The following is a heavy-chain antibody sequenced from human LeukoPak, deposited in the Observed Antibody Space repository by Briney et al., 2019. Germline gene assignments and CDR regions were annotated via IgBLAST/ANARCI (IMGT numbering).Heavy chain of an antibody. J-gene: IGHJ6*02. V-gene: IGHV1-18*04. CDR1: GYTFTGYY. CDR3: AREISPAPWFSEWLPTGHYGMDV. CDR2: ISAYNGNT. D-gene: IGHD3-3*01. Sequence: EASVKVSCKASGYTFTGYYMHWVRQAPGQGLEWMGWISAYNGNTNYAQKLQGRVTMTTDTSTSTAYMELRSLRSDDTAVYYCAREISPAPWFSEWLPTGHYGMDVWGQGTTVTVSS.